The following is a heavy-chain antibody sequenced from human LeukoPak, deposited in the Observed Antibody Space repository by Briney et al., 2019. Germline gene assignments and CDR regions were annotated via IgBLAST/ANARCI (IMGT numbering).Heavy chain of an antibody. V-gene: IGHV3-23*01. J-gene: IGHJ4*02. D-gene: IGHD6-19*01. Sequence: GGSLRLSCAASGFTFTTDPMHWVRQTPGKGLEWVSGMSGRGDTSYYADSVKGRFTISRDNSKNTLFLQMNSLRAEDTAVYYCAKLAGIRGWFVYYFDYWGQGTLVTVS. CDR3: AKLAGIRGWFVYYFDY. CDR2: MSGRGDTS. CDR1: GFTFTTDP.